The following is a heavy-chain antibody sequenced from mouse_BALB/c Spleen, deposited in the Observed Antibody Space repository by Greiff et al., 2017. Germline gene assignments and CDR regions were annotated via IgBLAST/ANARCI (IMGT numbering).Heavy chain of an antibody. D-gene: IGHD2-1*01. V-gene: IGHV1-18*01. CDR1: GYTFTEYT. J-gene: IGHJ4*01. CDR2: INPNNGGT. Sequence: VQLKQSGPELVKPGASVKISCKTSGYTFTEYTMHWVKQSHGKSLEWIGGINPNNGGTSYNQKFKGKATLTVDKSSSTAYMELRSLTSEDSAVYYCVYGNYDDYYAMDYWGQGTSVTVSS. CDR3: VYGNYDDYYAMDY.